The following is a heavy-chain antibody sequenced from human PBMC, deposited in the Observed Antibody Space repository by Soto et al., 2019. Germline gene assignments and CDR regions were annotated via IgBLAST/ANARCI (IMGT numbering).Heavy chain of an antibody. CDR1: GFTFSSFA. Sequence: PGGSLRLSCAASGFTFSSFAMSWVRQAPGKGLEWVSVIRASGGSTYYADSVKGRFTISRDNSKNTLYLQMDSLRAEDTAVYYCAKVISSGWYDPFDYWGQGTLVTVSS. V-gene: IGHV3-23*01. D-gene: IGHD6-19*01. J-gene: IGHJ4*02. CDR3: AKVISSGWYDPFDY. CDR2: IRASGGST.